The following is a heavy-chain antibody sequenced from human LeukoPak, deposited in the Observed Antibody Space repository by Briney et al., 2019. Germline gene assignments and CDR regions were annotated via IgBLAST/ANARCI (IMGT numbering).Heavy chain of an antibody. Sequence: SETLSLTCTVSGGSISSYYWSWIRQPPGKGLEWIGYIYYSGSTYYNPSLKSRVTISVDTSKNQFSLKLSSVTAADTAVYYCARDAAKAQLAYFDYWGQGTLVTVSS. CDR2: IYYSGST. V-gene: IGHV4-59*12. CDR3: ARDAAKAQLAYFDY. CDR1: GGSISSYY. J-gene: IGHJ4*02. D-gene: IGHD6-13*01.